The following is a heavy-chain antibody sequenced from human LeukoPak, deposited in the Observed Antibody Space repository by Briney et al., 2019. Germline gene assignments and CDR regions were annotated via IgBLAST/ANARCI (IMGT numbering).Heavy chain of an antibody. V-gene: IGHV3-72*01. D-gene: IGHD4-11*01. CDR2: TRNKANSYTT. Sequence: PGRSLRLSCAASGFTFSDHYMDWVRQAPGKGLEWVGRTRNKANSYTTEYAASVKGRFTISRDDSKNSLYLQMNSLKTKDTAVYYCARDLQYYRRGYYYYYMDVWGKGTTVTVSS. J-gene: IGHJ6*03. CDR3: ARDLQYYRRGYYYYYMDV. CDR1: GFTFSDHY.